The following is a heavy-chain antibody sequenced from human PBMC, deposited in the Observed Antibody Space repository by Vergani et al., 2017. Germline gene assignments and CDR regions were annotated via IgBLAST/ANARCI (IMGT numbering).Heavy chain of an antibody. CDR2: IYYDGSKK. CDR1: GFTFSTYA. D-gene: IGHD5-12*01. CDR3: ARDLTRYSTASRMYFDY. J-gene: IGHJ4*02. Sequence: QVQLVESGGGVVQPGRSLRLSCTSSGFTFSTYAMHWVRQAPGKELEWVAIIYYDGSKKYYADSVKGRFTISRDNSRNTLDLLMSSLRAEDTAVYYCARDLTRYSTASRMYFDYWGQGTLVTVSS. V-gene: IGHV3-33*01.